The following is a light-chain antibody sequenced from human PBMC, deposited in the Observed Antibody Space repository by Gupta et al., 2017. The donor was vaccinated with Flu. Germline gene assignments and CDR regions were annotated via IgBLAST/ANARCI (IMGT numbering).Light chain of an antibody. CDR3: IKYHSTPHRAPRT. CDR1: QRVRTK. CDR2: GES. J-gene: IGKJ4*02. V-gene: IGKV3D-15*01. Sequence: SVSQGERANLSCRASQRVRTKLAWYKQKTGQAPRRRIYGESSRASGIPARFSGSGYGSEFNLNISSRQSEVWAVYYGIKYHSTPHRAPRTFGEGTKVEIK.